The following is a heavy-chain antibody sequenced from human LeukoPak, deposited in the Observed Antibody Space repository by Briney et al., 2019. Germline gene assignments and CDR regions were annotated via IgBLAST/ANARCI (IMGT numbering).Heavy chain of an antibody. CDR2: IYTSGST. Sequence: SETLSLTCTVSGGSISSYYWSWIRQPPGKGLEWIGYIYTSGSTNYNPSLKSRVTMSVDTSKNQFSLKPSSVTAADTAVYYCARGRAGHDYWGQGTLVTVSS. D-gene: IGHD6-19*01. CDR3: ARGRAGHDY. V-gene: IGHV4-4*08. J-gene: IGHJ4*02. CDR1: GGSISSYY.